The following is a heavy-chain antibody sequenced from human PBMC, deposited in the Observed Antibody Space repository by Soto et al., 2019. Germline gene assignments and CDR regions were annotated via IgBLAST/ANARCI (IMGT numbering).Heavy chain of an antibody. CDR1: GVTFSSYW. CDR2: IKQDGSEK. Sequence: AGGSLRLSCAAFGVTFSSYWMXWGRQAPGKGLAWVANIKQDGSEKYYVDSVKGRFTISSDNAKTSLYLQMNSLRAEDTAVYYCARDAPITMVRGVIIITGDGMDVWGQGTTVTVSS. CDR3: ARDAPITMVRGVIIITGDGMDV. V-gene: IGHV3-7*01. D-gene: IGHD3-10*01. J-gene: IGHJ6*02.